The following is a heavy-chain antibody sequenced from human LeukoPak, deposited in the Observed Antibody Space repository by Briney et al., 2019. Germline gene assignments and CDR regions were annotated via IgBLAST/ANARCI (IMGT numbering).Heavy chain of an antibody. J-gene: IGHJ6*03. D-gene: IGHD2-8*01. Sequence: LPGGSLRLSCAASGFAFSTYGMTWVRQAPGRGLEWVSGFSGSGGTTYYADSVKGRFTISRDNSKNTLYLQMNSLRAEDTAVYYCANGNRCTSPNCLGYYYFYMDVWGKGTTVTVSS. CDR2: FSGSGGTT. V-gene: IGHV3-23*01. CDR1: GFAFSTYG. CDR3: ANGNRCTSPNCLGYYYFYMDV.